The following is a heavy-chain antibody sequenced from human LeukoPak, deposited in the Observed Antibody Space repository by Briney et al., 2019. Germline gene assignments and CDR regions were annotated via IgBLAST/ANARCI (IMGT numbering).Heavy chain of an antibody. CDR2: IYTSGST. J-gene: IGHJ6*03. CDR3: ARVCSGDYYYYYYMDV. D-gene: IGHD2-21*01. Sequence: SETLSLTCTVSGGSISSGSYYWRWIRQPAGTGLEWIGRIYTSGSTNYNPSLKSRVTISVDTSKNQFSLKLSSVTAADTAVYYCARVCSGDYYYYYYMDVWGKGTTVTVSS. V-gene: IGHV4-61*02. CDR1: GGSISSGSYY.